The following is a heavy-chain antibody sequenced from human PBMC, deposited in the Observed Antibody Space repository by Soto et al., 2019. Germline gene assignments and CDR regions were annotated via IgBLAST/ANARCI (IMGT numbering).Heavy chain of an antibody. Sequence: ASVKVSCKASGFTFTSSAVQWVRQARGQRLEWIGWIVVGSGNTNYAQKFQERVTITRDMSTSTAYMELSSLRSEDTAVYYCAEGRLMYHVFRYDYSLYRMDVWGEG. V-gene: IGHV1-58*01. J-gene: IGHJ6*02. CDR1: GFTFTSSA. CDR2: IVVGSGNT. D-gene: IGHD3-16*01. CDR3: AEGRLMYHVFRYDYSLYRMDV.